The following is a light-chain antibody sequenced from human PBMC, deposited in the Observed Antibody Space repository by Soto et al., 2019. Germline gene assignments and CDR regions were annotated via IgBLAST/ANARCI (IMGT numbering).Light chain of an antibody. Sequence: QSVLTQPASVSGCPGQSITSSCTGTSSDVGGYDYVSWYQLHPGKAPKLMVFEVSNRPSGVSYRFSGSKSGNTASLTISGLQAEDEADYFCSSYSISTAYLFGTGTKVTVL. CDR2: EVS. CDR1: SSDVGGYDY. J-gene: IGLJ1*01. V-gene: IGLV2-14*01. CDR3: SSYSISTAYL.